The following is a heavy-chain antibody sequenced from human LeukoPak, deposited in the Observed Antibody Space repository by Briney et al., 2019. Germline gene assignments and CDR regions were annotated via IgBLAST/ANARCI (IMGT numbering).Heavy chain of an antibody. CDR1: GFTFSTFS. V-gene: IGHV3-23*01. CDR3: ANHHPLRYLDL. Sequence: GGSLRLSGAASGFTFSTFSMSWIRQAPGKGLEWVSAIIDGNGATYYGDFVKGRFTISRDNSQSTLYLQMNNLRAEDTAVYYCANHHPLRYLDLWGHGTLVTVSS. J-gene: IGHJ2*01. CDR2: IIDGNGAT.